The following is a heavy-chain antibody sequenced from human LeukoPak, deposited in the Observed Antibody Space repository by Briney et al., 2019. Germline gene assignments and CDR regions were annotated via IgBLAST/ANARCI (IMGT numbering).Heavy chain of an antibody. V-gene: IGHV3-23*01. Sequence: GGSLRLSCAASGFTFSSYAMSWVRQAPGKGLEWVSGISGSGDNTYYADSVKGRFTISRDNSKDTLYVQANSLGTEDTAAYYCAKGSYYDSSGSFYFDYWGQGTLVTVSS. CDR3: AKGSYYDSSGSFYFDY. J-gene: IGHJ4*02. CDR2: ISGSGDNT. CDR1: GFTFSSYA. D-gene: IGHD3-22*01.